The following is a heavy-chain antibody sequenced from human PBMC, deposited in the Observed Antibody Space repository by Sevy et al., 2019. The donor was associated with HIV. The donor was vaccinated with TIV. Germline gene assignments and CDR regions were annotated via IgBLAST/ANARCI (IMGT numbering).Heavy chain of an antibody. V-gene: IGHV3-30-3*01. CDR1: GFTFSSYA. CDR2: ISYDGSNK. J-gene: IGHJ4*02. Sequence: GGSLRLSCAASGFTFSSYAMHWVRQAPGKGLEWVAVISYDGSNKYYADSVKGRFTISRDNSKNTLYLQMNSLRAEDTSVYYCASDTNEWLLDYYFDYWGQGTLVTVSS. CDR3: ASDTNEWLLDYYFDY. D-gene: IGHD3-3*01.